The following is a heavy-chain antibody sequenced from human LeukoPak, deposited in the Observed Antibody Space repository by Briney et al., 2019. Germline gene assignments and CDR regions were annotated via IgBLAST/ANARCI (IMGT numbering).Heavy chain of an antibody. Sequence: PGGSLRLSCAASGFTFSSYSMNWVRQAPGKGLEWVSSISSSSSYIYYVDSVKGRFTISRDNAKNSLYLQMNSLRAEDTAVYYCARDGRWDGYYFDYWGQGTLVTVSS. J-gene: IGHJ4*02. CDR1: GFTFSSYS. V-gene: IGHV3-21*01. D-gene: IGHD5-24*01. CDR3: ARDGRWDGYYFDY. CDR2: ISSSSSYI.